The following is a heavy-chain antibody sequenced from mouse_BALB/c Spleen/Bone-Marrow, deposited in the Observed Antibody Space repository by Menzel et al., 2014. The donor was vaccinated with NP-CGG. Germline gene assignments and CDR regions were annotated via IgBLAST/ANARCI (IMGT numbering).Heavy chain of an antibody. CDR1: GYTFTSYV. V-gene: IGHV1-14*01. Sequence: LVESGPELVKPGASVKMACKASGYTFTSYVMHWVKQKPGQGLEWIGYVNPYNDGTKYNEKFKGKATLTSDKSSSTAYMELSSLTSEDSAVYYCARRGRIAEALGYWGQGTTLTVSS. CDR2: VNPYNDGT. D-gene: IGHD6-1*01. CDR3: ARRGRIAEALGY. J-gene: IGHJ2*01.